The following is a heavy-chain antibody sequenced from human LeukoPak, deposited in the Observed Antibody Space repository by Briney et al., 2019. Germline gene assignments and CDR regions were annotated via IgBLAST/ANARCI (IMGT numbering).Heavy chain of an antibody. V-gene: IGHV3-30*18. Sequence: GRSLGLSCEASGFTFSIYGMHWVRQAPGKGLEWVAVISYDGSNKYYADSVKGRFTISRDNSKNTLYLQMNSLRAEDTAVYYCAKDLPAHDYYSGMDVWGQGSTVTVSS. CDR2: ISYDGSNK. CDR3: AKDLPAHDYYSGMDV. J-gene: IGHJ6*02. CDR1: GFTFSIYG.